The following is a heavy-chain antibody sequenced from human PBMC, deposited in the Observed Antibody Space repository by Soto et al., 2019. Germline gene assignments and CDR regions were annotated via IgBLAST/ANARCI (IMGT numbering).Heavy chain of an antibody. CDR3: ASGPEDTAMVHRPAVAGY. Sequence: EVQLAESGGGLVKPGGSLRLSCAPSGFTLSSYSMNWVRQAPGKGLEWVSSISSSRSYIYYADSVKGRCTISRENAKNSVYLQKNRLRVEHTAVYYWASGPEDTAMVHRPAVAGYWGQGTLVTVSS. V-gene: IGHV3-21*01. J-gene: IGHJ4*02. D-gene: IGHD5-18*01. CDR1: GFTLSSYS. CDR2: ISSSRSYI.